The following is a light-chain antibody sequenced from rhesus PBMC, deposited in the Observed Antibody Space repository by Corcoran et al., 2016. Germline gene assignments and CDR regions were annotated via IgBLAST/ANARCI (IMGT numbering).Light chain of an antibody. V-gene: IGKV1S9*01. CDR3: QQGYSYPLT. CDR2: RAS. CDR1: QSLSNY. Sequence: DIQMTQSPSSLSASVGDRVTITCQASQSLSNYLNWYQQKPGKIPKLLIYRASRLQSGIPSRFSGSGSWTDFTLTISSLPPEDFATYYWQQGYSYPLTFGGGTKVEL. J-gene: IGKJ4*01.